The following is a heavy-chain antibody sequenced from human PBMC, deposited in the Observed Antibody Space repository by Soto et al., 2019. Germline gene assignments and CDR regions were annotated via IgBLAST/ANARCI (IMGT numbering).Heavy chain of an antibody. J-gene: IGHJ6*02. D-gene: IGHD3-9*01. V-gene: IGHV4-34*01. CDR3: ARVVRYFDWLPLYYYGMDV. CDR1: GGSFSGYY. Sequence: SETLSLTCAGYGGSFSGYYWSWIRQPPGKGLGWIGEINHSGSTNYNPSLKSRVTISVDTSKNQFSLKLSSVTAADTAVYYCARVVRYFDWLPLYYYGMDVWGQGTTVTVSS. CDR2: INHSGST.